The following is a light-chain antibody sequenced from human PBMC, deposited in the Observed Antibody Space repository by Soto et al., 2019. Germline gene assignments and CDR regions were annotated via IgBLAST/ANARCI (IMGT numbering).Light chain of an antibody. CDR3: QQYKSYPLT. CDR2: DAS. CDR1: QSISSW. J-gene: IGKJ4*01. V-gene: IGKV1-5*01. Sequence: DIKMTQSPSTLSASVGDRVTITCRASQSISSWLAWYQQKPGKAPKLLIYDASSLESGVPSRFSGSGSGTEFTLTISSLQPDDFATYYCQQYKSYPLTFGGGTKVDIK.